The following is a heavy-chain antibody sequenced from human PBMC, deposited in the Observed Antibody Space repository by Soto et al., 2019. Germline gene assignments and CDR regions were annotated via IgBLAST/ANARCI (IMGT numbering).Heavy chain of an antibody. V-gene: IGHV4-34*01. CDR1: GVSFDGYY. J-gene: IGHJ6*01. CDR3: ARGAEYGSAARG. D-gene: IGHD1-26*01. Sequence: SETLPLTCTLYGVSFDGYYWSWILQSPGKGLEWIGEIHHSGSTKYNPSLKSRVSLSVDTSTKQFSLKMTSMTAADRGVYYWARGAEYGSAARGWG. CDR2: IHHSGST.